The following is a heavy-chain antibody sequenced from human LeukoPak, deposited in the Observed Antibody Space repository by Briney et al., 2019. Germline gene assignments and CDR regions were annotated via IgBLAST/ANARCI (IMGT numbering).Heavy chain of an antibody. D-gene: IGHD3-22*01. CDR1: GGSISTTGYY. CDR2: IYHSGST. V-gene: IGHV4-39*07. J-gene: IGHJ6*03. Sequence: SETLSLTCTVSGGSISTTGYYWGWIRQPPGKGLEWIGSIYHSGSTYFNPSLKSRVTISVDTSKKQFSLKLSSVTAADTAVYYCARGHYYDSSGHPYYYYYMDVWGKGTTVTVSS. CDR3: ARGHYYDSSGHPYYYYYMDV.